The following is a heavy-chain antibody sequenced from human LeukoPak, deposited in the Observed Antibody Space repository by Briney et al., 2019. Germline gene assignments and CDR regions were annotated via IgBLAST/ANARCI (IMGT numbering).Heavy chain of an antibody. J-gene: IGHJ4*02. Sequence: GGSLRLSCAASGFTFDDYAMHWVRQAPGMGLEWVSLISGDGGSTYYADSVKGRFTISRDNSKNSLYLQMNSLRTEDTALYYCAKYINSSWYGGLAYWGQGTLVTVSS. D-gene: IGHD6-13*01. CDR1: GFTFDDYA. V-gene: IGHV3-43*02. CDR3: AKYINSSWYGGLAY. CDR2: ISGDGGST.